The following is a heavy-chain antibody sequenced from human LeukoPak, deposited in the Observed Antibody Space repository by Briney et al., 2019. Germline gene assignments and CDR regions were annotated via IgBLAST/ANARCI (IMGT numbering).Heavy chain of an antibody. J-gene: IGHJ6*03. D-gene: IGHD2-2*02. CDR3: ARPLIPYYYYYYMDV. CDR2: FYYNGNT. Sequence: PSETLSLTCAVYGGSFSGYYWSWIRQPPGKGLEWIGSFYYNGNTYYNPSLKSRVTISVDTSKNQFSLNLSSVTAADTAVYYCARPLIPYYYYYYMDVWGEGTTVTVSS. V-gene: IGHV4-34*01. CDR1: GGSFSGYY.